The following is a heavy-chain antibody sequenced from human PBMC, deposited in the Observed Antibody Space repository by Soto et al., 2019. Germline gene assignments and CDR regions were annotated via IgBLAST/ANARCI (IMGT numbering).Heavy chain of an antibody. CDR2: IYYSGST. D-gene: IGHD3-3*01. CDR3: ARVLYYDFWSGYSGLDYYYYGMDV. Sequence: PSETLSLTCTVSGGSISSGDCYWSWIRQPPGKGLEWIGYIYYSGSTYYNPSLKSRVTISVDTSKNQFSLKLSSVTAADTAVYYCARVLYYDFWSGYSGLDYYYYGMDVWGQGTTVTVSS. J-gene: IGHJ6*02. CDR1: GGSISSGDCY. V-gene: IGHV4-30-4*01.